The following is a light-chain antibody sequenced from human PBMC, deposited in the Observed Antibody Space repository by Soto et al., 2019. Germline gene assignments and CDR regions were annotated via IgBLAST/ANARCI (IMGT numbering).Light chain of an antibody. J-gene: IGKJ4*01. CDR3: QQYNSFSALT. Sequence: DIQMTQSPSTLSASVVDRVTITCRSSQSISSWLAWYQQKPGKAPKLLIYDASSLESGVPSRFSGSGSGTEFTLTISSLQPDDFATYYCQQYNSFSALTFGGGTKVDIK. V-gene: IGKV1-5*01. CDR2: DAS. CDR1: QSISSW.